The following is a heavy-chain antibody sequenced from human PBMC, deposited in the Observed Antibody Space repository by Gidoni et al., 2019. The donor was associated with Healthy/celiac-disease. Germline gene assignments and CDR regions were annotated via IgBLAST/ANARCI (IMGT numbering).Heavy chain of an antibody. D-gene: IGHD1-26*01. Sequence: EVQLVESGGGLVQPGGSLRLSCSASGSTFSSYAMHWVRQAPGKGLEYVSAISSNVGSTYYADPGKGRFTISRDNSKITLYLQMSSLRAEDTAVYYCVKDLYSGSYRYWFDPWGQGTLVTVSS. V-gene: IGHV3-64D*06. CDR3: VKDLYSGSYRYWFDP. CDR1: GSTFSSYA. CDR2: ISSNVGST. J-gene: IGHJ5*02.